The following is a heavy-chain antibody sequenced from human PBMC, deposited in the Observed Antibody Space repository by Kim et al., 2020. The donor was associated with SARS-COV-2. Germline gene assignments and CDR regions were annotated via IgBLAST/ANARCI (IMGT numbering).Heavy chain of an antibody. CDR2: IHRDGSDN. V-gene: IGHV3-7*01. CDR1: GFTFSTYW. Sequence: GGSLRLSCAASGFTFSTYWMTWVRQAPGKGLEWVANIHRDGSDNSYVDSVKGRFTISRDNAKNSLYLQMNSLRAEDTAVYYCATGMPTAMRSSLNYWGQG. D-gene: IGHD2-2*01. J-gene: IGHJ4*02. CDR3: ATGMPTAMRSSLNY.